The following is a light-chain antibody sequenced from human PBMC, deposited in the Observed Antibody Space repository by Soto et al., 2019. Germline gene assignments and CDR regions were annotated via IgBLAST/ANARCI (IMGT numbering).Light chain of an antibody. J-gene: IGKJ4*01. V-gene: IGKV3-20*01. CDR1: QSVRSSH. CDR2: GAS. CDR3: KQYNISPLT. Sequence: EIVMTQSPATLSVSPGERATLSCRASQSVRSSHLAWYQQKPGQAPRLLIYGASNRATGIPDRFSGSGSGTDFYLTISRMEVEDFAVYYCKQYNISPLTFGGGTKVDIK.